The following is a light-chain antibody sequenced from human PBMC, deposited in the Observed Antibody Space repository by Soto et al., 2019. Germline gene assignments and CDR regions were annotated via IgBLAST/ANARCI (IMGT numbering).Light chain of an antibody. J-gene: IGKJ1*01. CDR2: KAS. Sequence: DIQMTQSPSTLSGSVGDRVTITCRASQTISSWLAWYQQKPGKAPKLLIYKASSLESGVPSRFSGSGSGTEFTLTISSLQPDDFATYYCQQYNSYPSTFGQGTKVDI. CDR3: QQYNSYPST. CDR1: QTISSW. V-gene: IGKV1-5*03.